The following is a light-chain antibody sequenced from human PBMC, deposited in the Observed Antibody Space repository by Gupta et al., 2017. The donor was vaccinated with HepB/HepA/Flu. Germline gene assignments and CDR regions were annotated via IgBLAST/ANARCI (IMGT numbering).Light chain of an antibody. CDR3: QSYDSSLSGSRV. Sequence: QSVLTQPPSVSGAPGPRVTISCTGRSSNIGAGYDLHWYQQRPGTAPKLLIYGNSNRPSGVPDRFSGSKSGTSASLAITGLQAEDEADYYCQSYDSSLSGSRVFGGGTKLTVL. CDR1: SSNIGAGYD. V-gene: IGLV1-40*01. J-gene: IGLJ3*02. CDR2: GNS.